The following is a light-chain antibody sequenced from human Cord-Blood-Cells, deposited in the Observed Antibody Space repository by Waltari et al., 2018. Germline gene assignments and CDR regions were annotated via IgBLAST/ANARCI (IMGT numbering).Light chain of an antibody. Sequence: DIVMTPSPDSLAVSLGERATINCQSSQSVLYSSNNKNYLAWYQQKPGQPPKLLIYWASTRESGVPDRFSGSGSGTDFTLTISSLQAEDVAVYYCQQYYSTPTFGQGTKVEIK. CDR3: QQYYSTPT. V-gene: IGKV4-1*01. J-gene: IGKJ1*01. CDR2: WAS. CDR1: QSVLYSSNNKNY.